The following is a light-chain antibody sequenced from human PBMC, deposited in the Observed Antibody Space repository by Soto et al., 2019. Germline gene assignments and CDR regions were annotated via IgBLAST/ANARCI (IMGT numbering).Light chain of an antibody. V-gene: IGKV1-39*01. Sequence: DIQMTQSPSSLSASVGDRVTIPCRASQGISSYLNWYQQKPGKAPKLLIYAASSLQSGVPSRFSGSGSGTDFTLTISSLQPEDFATYYCQQSYSTPLTFGGGTKVDIK. CDR3: QQSYSTPLT. CDR2: AAS. J-gene: IGKJ4*01. CDR1: QGISSY.